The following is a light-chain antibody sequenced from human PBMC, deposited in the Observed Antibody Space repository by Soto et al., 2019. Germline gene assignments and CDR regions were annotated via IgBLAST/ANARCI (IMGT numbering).Light chain of an antibody. CDR1: SSDFGSYDF. CDR3: GSFTSRXTHV. CDR2: ERD. V-gene: IGLV2-14*02. J-gene: IGLJ1*01. Sequence: QSVQAEPASVSVSPGQSITISCTGTSSDFGSYDFVSWYQQHPCKFPKLIVYERDKRPSGLSNRFYGSKSCNKASLTISGLPAEDEADYYCGSFTSRXTHVVGTGTKVXV.